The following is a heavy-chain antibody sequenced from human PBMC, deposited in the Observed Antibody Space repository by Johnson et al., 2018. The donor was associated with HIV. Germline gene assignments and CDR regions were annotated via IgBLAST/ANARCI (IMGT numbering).Heavy chain of an antibody. CDR1: GFSFSDYY. J-gene: IGHJ3*02. V-gene: IGHV3-11*04. Sequence: QVLLVESGGGLVNPGGSLRLSCAASGFSFSDYYMSWIRQAPGKGLEWVSYITSSGNTVYYADSVKGRFTISRENAKNSLYLQMNSLRAEDTAVYYCARDRITIFGVVTLDAFDIWGQGTMVTVSS. CDR3: ARDRITIFGVVTLDAFDI. D-gene: IGHD3-3*01. CDR2: ITSSGNTV.